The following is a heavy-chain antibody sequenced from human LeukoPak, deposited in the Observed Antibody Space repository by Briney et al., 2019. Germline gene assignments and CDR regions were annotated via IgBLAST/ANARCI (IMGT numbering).Heavy chain of an antibody. V-gene: IGHV4-4*07. Sequence: SETLSLTCTVSGGSISSYYWSWIRQPAGKGLEWIGRIYTSGSTNYNPSLKSRVTMSADTSKNQFSLKLSSVTAADTAVYYCARVSTIFGVSKNGAFDIWGQGTMVTVSS. CDR3: ARVSTIFGVSKNGAFDI. CDR2: IYTSGST. CDR1: GGSISSYY. D-gene: IGHD3-3*01. J-gene: IGHJ3*02.